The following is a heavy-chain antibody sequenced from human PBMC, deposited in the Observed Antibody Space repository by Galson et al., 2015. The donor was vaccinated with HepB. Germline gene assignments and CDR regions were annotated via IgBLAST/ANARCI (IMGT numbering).Heavy chain of an antibody. CDR1: GFTFSNYA. Sequence: SLRLSCAASGFTFSNYAMNWVRQTPGEGLEWVSGTSGTGLSTYYADSVKGRFTVSRDNSKNMMYLQMNSLRPEDTAVYYCANRDNQNYIMDVWGQGTTVTVSS. CDR3: ANRDNQNYIMDV. V-gene: IGHV3-23*01. CDR2: TSGTGLST. J-gene: IGHJ6*02. D-gene: IGHD1-1*01.